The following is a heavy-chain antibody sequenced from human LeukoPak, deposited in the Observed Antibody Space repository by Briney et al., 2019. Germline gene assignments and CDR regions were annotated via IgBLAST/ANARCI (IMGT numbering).Heavy chain of an antibody. V-gene: IGHV3-53*01. J-gene: IGHJ4*02. Sequence: GGSLRLSCAASGFTVSSNYMSWVRQAPGKGLEWVSVIYSGGSTYYADSVKGRFTISRDNSKNTLYLQMNSLRAEDTAVYYCARETKSGSYLRYYFDYWGQGTLVTVSS. D-gene: IGHD1-26*01. CDR2: IYSGGST. CDR1: GFTVSSNY. CDR3: ARETKSGSYLRYYFDY.